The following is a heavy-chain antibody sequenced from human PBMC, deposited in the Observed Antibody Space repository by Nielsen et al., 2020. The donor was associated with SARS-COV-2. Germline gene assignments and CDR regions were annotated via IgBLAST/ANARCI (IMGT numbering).Heavy chain of an antibody. V-gene: IGHV4-59*01. J-gene: IGHJ3*02. CDR3: ARDQAVVSLHDAFDI. Sequence: SETLSLTCTVSGGSISSYYWSWIRQPPGKGLEWIGYIYYSGSTNYNPSLKSRVTISVDTSKNQFSLKLSSVTAADTAVYYCARDQAVVSLHDAFDIWGQGTMVTVPS. CDR2: IYYSGST. D-gene: IGHD2-8*02. CDR1: GGSISSYY.